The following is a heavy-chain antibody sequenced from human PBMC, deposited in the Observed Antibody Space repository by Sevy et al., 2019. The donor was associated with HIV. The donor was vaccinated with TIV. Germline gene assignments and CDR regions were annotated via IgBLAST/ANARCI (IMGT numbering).Heavy chain of an antibody. J-gene: IGHJ4*02. CDR2: IKQDGKEK. CDR1: GFTFSTYW. Sequence: GSLRLSCAASGFTFSTYWMDWGRQASGKGLEVVANIKQDGKEKYYWDSVKGRFTISRDNAKKSLYLQLDSLRAEDTAVYYCARALADWGSFHYSLWGQGTLVTVSS. V-gene: IGHV3-7*01. D-gene: IGHD3-16*02. CDR3: ARALADWGSFHYSL.